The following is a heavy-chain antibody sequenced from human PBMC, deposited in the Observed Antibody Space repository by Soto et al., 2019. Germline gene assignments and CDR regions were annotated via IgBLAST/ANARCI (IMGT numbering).Heavy chain of an antibody. Sequence: QVRLVQSGAEVKKPGSSVKVSCKASGGTFSSYAISWVRQAPGQGLEWMGGIISIFDTADYAQKFQGRVTITADESTSTAYMELSSLRSEDTAVYYCASHGYSYGYLFDYWGQGTLVTVSS. CDR1: GGTFSSYA. D-gene: IGHD5-18*01. CDR2: IISIFDTA. V-gene: IGHV1-69*12. J-gene: IGHJ4*02. CDR3: ASHGYSYGYLFDY.